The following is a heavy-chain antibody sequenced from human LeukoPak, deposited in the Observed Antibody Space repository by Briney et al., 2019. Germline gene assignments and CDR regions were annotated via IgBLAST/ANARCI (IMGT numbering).Heavy chain of an antibody. CDR2: IYQSGST. J-gene: IGHJ5*02. Sequence: PTETLSLTCTVSGYSIRSGYYWGWIRQPPGKGLEWIGCIYQSGSTYYNPSLKSRVTISTDTSKNHFSLKLSSVTAADTAVYYCARVPGPNWFDPWGQGTLVTVSS. CDR1: GYSIRSGYY. V-gene: IGHV4-38-2*02. CDR3: ARVPGPNWFDP.